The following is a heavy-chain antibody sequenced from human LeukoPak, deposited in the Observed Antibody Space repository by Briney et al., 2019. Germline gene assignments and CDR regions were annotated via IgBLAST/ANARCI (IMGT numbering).Heavy chain of an antibody. CDR3: AKDKAGTFDY. Sequence: PGGSLRLSCAASRFTFSRYGMHWVRQAPGKGLEWVSAISGSGGSTYYADSVKGRFTISRDNSKNTLYLQMNSLRAEDTAVYYCAKDKAGTFDYWGQGTLVTVSS. V-gene: IGHV3-23*01. CDR1: RFTFSRYG. D-gene: IGHD6-13*01. CDR2: ISGSGGST. J-gene: IGHJ4*02.